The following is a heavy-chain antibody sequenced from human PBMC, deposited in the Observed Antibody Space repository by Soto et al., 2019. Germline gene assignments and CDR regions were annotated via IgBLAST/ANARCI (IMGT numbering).Heavy chain of an antibody. CDR1: GFTFSNYA. D-gene: IGHD6-19*01. Sequence: EVQLVESGGGLVQPGGSLRLSCAASGFTFSNYAMDWVRQAPGKVLEYVSGISSNGVGTYYANSVKDRFTISRDNSKNTLYLQMGRLRAEDMAVYYCARREQSDYSYMDVWGKGTSGTVSS. CDR3: ARREQSDYSYMDV. V-gene: IGHV3-64*01. CDR2: ISSNGVGT. J-gene: IGHJ6*03.